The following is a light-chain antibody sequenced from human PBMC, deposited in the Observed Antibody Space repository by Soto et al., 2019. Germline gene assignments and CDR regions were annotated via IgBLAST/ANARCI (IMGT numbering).Light chain of an antibody. CDR1: TGAVTSGHY. CDR3: LLYYGGAQPVV. CDR2: STN. Sequence: QAVVTQEPSLTVSPGGTVTLTCASSTGAVTSGHYPNWFQQKPGQAPRALIYSTNKKHSWTPARVSGSLLGGKAALTLLGVQPEDEAEYYCLLYYGGAQPVVFGGGTKLTVL. V-gene: IGLV7-43*01. J-gene: IGLJ2*01.